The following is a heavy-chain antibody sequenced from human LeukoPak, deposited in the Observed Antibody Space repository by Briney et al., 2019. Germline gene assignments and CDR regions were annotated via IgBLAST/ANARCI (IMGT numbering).Heavy chain of an antibody. D-gene: IGHD3-3*01. Sequence: SETLCLTCAASGGSISSYYWSWIRQPPGKGLEWIGYIYYSGSTNYNPSLKSRVTISVDTSKYQFSLKLSSVTAADTAVYYCARGTYYDFWSGYYNPNYFDYWGQGTLVTVSS. V-gene: IGHV4-59*01. CDR1: GGSISSYY. CDR3: ARGTYYDFWSGYYNPNYFDY. J-gene: IGHJ4*02. CDR2: IYYSGST.